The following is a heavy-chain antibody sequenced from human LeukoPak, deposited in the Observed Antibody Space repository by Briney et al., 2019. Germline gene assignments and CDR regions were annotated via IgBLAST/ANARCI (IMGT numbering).Heavy chain of an antibody. CDR2: INSDGSST. J-gene: IGHJ5*02. Sequence: QSGGSLRLSCAASGFTFSSYWMHWVRQAPGKGLVWVSRINSDGSSTSYADSVKGRFTISRDNAKNTLYLQMNSLRAEDTAVYYCARGLLWFGELLYPNNWFDPWGQGTLVTVSS. CDR3: ARGLLWFGELLYPNNWFDP. V-gene: IGHV3-74*01. D-gene: IGHD3-10*01. CDR1: GFTFSSYW.